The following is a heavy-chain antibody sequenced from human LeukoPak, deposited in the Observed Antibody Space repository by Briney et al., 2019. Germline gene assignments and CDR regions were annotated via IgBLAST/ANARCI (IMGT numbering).Heavy chain of an antibody. V-gene: IGHV3-9*01. Sequence: PGGSLRLSCAASGFTFYDYAMHWVRQAPGKGLEWVSDIIWNGGRTGYADSVKGRFTISRDNAKNSLYLQLNNLRPEDTALYYCAKASGYSFGHFDYWGQGTLVTVSS. CDR2: IIWNGGRT. CDR3: AKASGYSFGHFDY. CDR1: GFTFYDYA. J-gene: IGHJ4*02. D-gene: IGHD5-18*01.